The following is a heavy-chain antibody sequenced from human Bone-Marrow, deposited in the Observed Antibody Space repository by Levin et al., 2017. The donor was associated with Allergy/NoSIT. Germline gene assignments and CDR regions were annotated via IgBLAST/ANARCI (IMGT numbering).Heavy chain of an antibody. J-gene: IGHJ4*01. Sequence: GGSLRLSCAASGFAFSNYWMHWVRQAPGKGLVWVSRINRGGTSTTYADSVKGRFTISRDNAKNTLYLQMNSLRAEDTAVYYCARDPFAYNFGSGSYLDYWGQEPWSASPQ. CDR1: GFAFSNYW. CDR2: INRGGTST. V-gene: IGHV3-74*01. D-gene: IGHD3-10*01. CDR3: ARDPFAYNFGSGSYLDY.